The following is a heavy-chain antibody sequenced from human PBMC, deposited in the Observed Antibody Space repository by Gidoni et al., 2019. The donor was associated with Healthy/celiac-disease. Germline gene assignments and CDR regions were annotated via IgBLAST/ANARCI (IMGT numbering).Heavy chain of an antibody. Sequence: QVQLVESGGGVVQPGRSLRLSCAASGFTFSSYVMHWVRQAPGKGLEWVAVISYDGSNKYYADSVKGRFTISRDNSKNTLYLQMNSLRAEDTAVYYCAKAAAYYDSSGYGGWYFDYWGQGTLVTVSS. CDR2: ISYDGSNK. CDR3: AKAAAYYDSSGYGGWYFDY. D-gene: IGHD3-22*01. J-gene: IGHJ4*02. V-gene: IGHV3-30*18. CDR1: GFTFSSYV.